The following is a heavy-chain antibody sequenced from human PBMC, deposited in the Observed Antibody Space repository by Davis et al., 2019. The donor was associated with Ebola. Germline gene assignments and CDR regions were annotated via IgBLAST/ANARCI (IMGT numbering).Heavy chain of an antibody. CDR1: EDIFTSDY. CDR3: ARDDFWSGSHWFDP. CDR2: YNPSGDTK. J-gene: IGHJ5*02. D-gene: IGHD3-3*01. Sequence: AASVKVSCKAPEDIFTSDYIHWVRQAPGQGLEWMGIYNPSGDTKSYAQKFQGRVTITADKSTSTAYMELSSLRSEDTAVYYCARDDFWSGSHWFDPWGQGTLVTVSS. V-gene: IGHV1-46*01.